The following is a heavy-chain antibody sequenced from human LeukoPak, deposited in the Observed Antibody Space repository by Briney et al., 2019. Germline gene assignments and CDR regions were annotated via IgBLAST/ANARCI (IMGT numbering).Heavy chain of an antibody. Sequence: GGSLRLSCAASGFTFSSNWMCWVRQDPGKGLEWVANINQDGSVKNYVDSVKGRFTISRDNAKNSLYLQMSSLRAEDTAVYYCATIAAADKDYWGQGTLVTVSS. CDR3: ATIAAADKDY. D-gene: IGHD6-13*01. CDR2: INQDGSVK. J-gene: IGHJ4*02. V-gene: IGHV3-7*01. CDR1: GFTFSSNW.